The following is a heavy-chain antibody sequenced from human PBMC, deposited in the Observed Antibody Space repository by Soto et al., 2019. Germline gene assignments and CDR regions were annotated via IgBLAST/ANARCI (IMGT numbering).Heavy chain of an antibody. Sequence: EVQLLESGGGLVQPGGSLRLSCAASGFTFSDYAMSWVRQAPGKGLEWVSGISGAGDSTYFADSVKGRFTISRDNSKNTLSLQMNSLRAEDTAIYYCAKDMYSRSWEDAFEVWGQGTMVTVSS. J-gene: IGHJ3*01. V-gene: IGHV3-23*01. D-gene: IGHD1-26*01. CDR3: AKDMYSRSWEDAFEV. CDR1: GFTFSDYA. CDR2: ISGAGDST.